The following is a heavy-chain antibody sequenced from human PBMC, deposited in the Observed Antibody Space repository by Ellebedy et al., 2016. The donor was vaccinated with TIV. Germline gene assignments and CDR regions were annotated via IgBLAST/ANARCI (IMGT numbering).Heavy chain of an antibody. V-gene: IGHV3-74*01. Sequence: GGSLRLXXAASGFTFSTFYMHWVRQAPGKGLVWVSRINSDGSSTDYADSVKGRFTISRDNAKNTLYLQMNSLRVEDTAVYYCNWHHFDYWGQGALVTVSS. D-gene: IGHD1-1*01. J-gene: IGHJ4*02. CDR3: NWHHFDY. CDR1: GFTFSTFY. CDR2: INSDGSST.